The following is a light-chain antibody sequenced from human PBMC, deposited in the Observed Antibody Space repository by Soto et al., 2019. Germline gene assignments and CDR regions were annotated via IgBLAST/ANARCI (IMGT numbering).Light chain of an antibody. Sequence: QPVLTQPLSVSASPGQRVTISCSGGSSNIGSNTVAWYQHLPGTAPPRLIFTAGQRPSGVPGRFSGSKSGTSASLASSGLQSEDEGDYYCSAWDNSLNVYVFGPGTKVTVL. CDR3: SAWDNSLNVYV. CDR1: SSNIGSNT. CDR2: TAG. V-gene: IGLV1-44*01. J-gene: IGLJ1*01.